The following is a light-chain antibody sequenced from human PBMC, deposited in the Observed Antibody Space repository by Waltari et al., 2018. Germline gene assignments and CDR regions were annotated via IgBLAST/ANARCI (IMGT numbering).Light chain of an antibody. V-gene: IGLV2-14*03. CDR3: SSYTSSSTWV. CDR2: DVS. Sequence: QSALTQPASVSGSPGQSITIPCTGTSSDVGAYNYVSWYQHHPGKAPKLLIYDVSKRPSGISNRFSGSKSGNTASLTISGLQAEDEGDYYCSSYTSSSTWVFGGGTKLTVL. J-gene: IGLJ3*02. CDR1: SSDVGAYNY.